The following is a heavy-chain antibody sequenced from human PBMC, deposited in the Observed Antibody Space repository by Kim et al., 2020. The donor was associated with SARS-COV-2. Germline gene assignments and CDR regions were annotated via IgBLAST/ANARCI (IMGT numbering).Heavy chain of an antibody. V-gene: IGHV1-8*01. D-gene: IGHD3-9*01. CDR1: GYTFTSHD. J-gene: IGHJ2*01. Sequence: ASVKVSCRASGYTFTSHDINWVRQATGQGIEWMGWMNTHNGDTGYTQKFQGRVTMTRDTSTSAAYMELSSLRSDDTAIYYCARRSIKLVVFLYFDLWGSGPLVTLS. CDR2: MNTHNGDT. CDR3: ARRSIKLVVFLYFDL.